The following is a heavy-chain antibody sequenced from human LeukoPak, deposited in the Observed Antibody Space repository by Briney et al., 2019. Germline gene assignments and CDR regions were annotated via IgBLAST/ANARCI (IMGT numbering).Heavy chain of an antibody. CDR2: INDVGSDS. D-gene: IGHD6-19*01. CDR1: GFTFSAYW. V-gene: IGHV3-74*01. J-gene: IGHJ4*02. CDR3: AGVKVAGTRSFDY. Sequence: GGPLRLSCAASGFTFSAYWMHWVRQAPGKGLVWVGRINDVGSDSTYVDSVKGRFTISRDNAKNTLYLQMNNLRAEDTAVYYCAGVKVAGTRSFDYWGQGTLATVSS.